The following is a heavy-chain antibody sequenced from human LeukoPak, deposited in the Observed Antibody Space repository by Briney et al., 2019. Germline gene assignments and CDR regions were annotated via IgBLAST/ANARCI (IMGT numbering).Heavy chain of an antibody. V-gene: IGHV1-69*13. CDR1: GGTFSSYA. J-gene: IGHJ5*02. Sequence: GASVKVSCKASGGTFSSYAISWVRQAPGQGLEWMGGIIPIFGTANYAQKFQGRVTITADESTSTAYMELSSLRSEDTAVYYCVGSYESNWFDPWGQGTLVTVSS. CDR3: VGSYESNWFDP. CDR2: IIPIFGTA. D-gene: IGHD3-16*01.